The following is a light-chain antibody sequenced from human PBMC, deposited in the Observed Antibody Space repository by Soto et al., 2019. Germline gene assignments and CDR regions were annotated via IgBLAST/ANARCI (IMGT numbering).Light chain of an antibody. Sequence: QSALTQSAFVSGSPGQSITISCTGTSSDVWIYNLVSWYQQHPGKAPKLMIYEGSKRPSGVSNRFSGSKSGNTASLTISGLQAEDEADYYCCSYADSSTLVFGGGTKLTVL. J-gene: IGLJ2*01. CDR3: CSYADSSTLV. V-gene: IGLV2-23*01. CDR1: SSDVWIYNL. CDR2: EGS.